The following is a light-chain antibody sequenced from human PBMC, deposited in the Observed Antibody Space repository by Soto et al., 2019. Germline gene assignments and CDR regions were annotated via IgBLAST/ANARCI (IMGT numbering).Light chain of an antibody. CDR3: QQSYSTTWT. J-gene: IGKJ1*01. Sequence: DIRIAQSPSSLSASVGARVTITCRASQGISTYLNWYQQKPGKAPKLLIYAASSLQSGVPSRFSGSGSETDFTLTISSLQPEDFATYSCQQSYSTTWTFGQGTKVDI. V-gene: IGKV1-39*01. CDR2: AAS. CDR1: QGISTY.